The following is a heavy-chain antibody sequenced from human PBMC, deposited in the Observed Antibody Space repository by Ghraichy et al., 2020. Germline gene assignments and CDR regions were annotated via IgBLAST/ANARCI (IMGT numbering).Heavy chain of an antibody. D-gene: IGHD6-6*01. CDR1: GFTFTSYA. V-gene: IGHV3-23*01. J-gene: IGHJ3*01. CDR3: AKVVHSSSSGTLDAFDA. CDR2: ISAGGDST. Sequence: GGSLRLSCAASGFTFTSYAMSWVRQAPGKGLDWVSAISAGGDSTYYADSVKGRFTISRDNSKNTLDPQVSGLRAEDTAVYYCAKVVHSSSSGTLDAFDAWGRGTMVTVSS.